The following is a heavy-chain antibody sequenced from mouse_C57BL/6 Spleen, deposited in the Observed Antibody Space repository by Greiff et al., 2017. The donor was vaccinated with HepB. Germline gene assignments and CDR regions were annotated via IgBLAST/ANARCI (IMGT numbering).Heavy chain of an antibody. J-gene: IGHJ2*01. V-gene: IGHV1-22*01. D-gene: IGHD1-1*01. CDR2: INPNNGGT. Sequence: EVQLQQSGPELVKPGASVKMSCKASGYTFTDYNMHWVKQSHGKSLEWIGYINPNNGGTSYNQKFKGKATLTVNKSSSTAYMELRSLTSEDSAVYYCARIYYGSSWYYFDYWGQGTTLTVSS. CDR1: GYTFTDYN. CDR3: ARIYYGSSWYYFDY.